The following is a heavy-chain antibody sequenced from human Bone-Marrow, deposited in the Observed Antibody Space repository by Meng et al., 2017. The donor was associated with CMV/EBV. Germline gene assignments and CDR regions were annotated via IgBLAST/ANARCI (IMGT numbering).Heavy chain of an antibody. D-gene: IGHD2-15*01. CDR1: GGSISSSNW. CDR3: ARDRGYCSGDSCYGPFDY. J-gene: IGHJ4*02. V-gene: IGHV4-4*02. CDR2: IYHSGNI. Sequence: SETLSLTCAVSGGSISSSNWWSWVRQPPGKGLEWIGEIYHSGNINYNPSLKSRVTISVDKSKNQFSLKLNSVTAADTAEYYCARDRGYCSGDSCYGPFDYWGQGTLVTVSS.